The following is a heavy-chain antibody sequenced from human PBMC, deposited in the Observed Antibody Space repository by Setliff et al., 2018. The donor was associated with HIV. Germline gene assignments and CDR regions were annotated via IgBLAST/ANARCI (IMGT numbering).Heavy chain of an antibody. CDR3: ARRVPPIPSGDLDY. J-gene: IGHJ4*02. CDR2: ISAYNGNT. D-gene: IGHD4-17*01. V-gene: IGHV1-18*01. CDR1: GYTFISYG. Sequence: ASVKVSCKASGYTFISYGITWVRQAPGQGLEWMGWISAYNGNTNYAQKLQGRVTMTTDTSTSTAYMELSRLRSDDTAVYYCARRVPPIPSGDLDYWGQGQWSPSPQ.